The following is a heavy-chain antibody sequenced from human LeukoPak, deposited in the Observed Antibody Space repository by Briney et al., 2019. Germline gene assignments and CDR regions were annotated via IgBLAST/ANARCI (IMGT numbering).Heavy chain of an antibody. D-gene: IGHD5-24*01. CDR2: IYYSGCT. Sequence: SETLSLTCIVSGGSISSYYWSWIRQPPGKGLEWIGYIYYSGCTNYNPSLKSRVTISVDTSKNQFSLKLSSVTAADTAVYYCARGLDEHNYYFDYWGQGTLVTVSS. V-gene: IGHV4-59*08. J-gene: IGHJ4*02. CDR1: GGSISSYY. CDR3: ARGLDEHNYYFDY.